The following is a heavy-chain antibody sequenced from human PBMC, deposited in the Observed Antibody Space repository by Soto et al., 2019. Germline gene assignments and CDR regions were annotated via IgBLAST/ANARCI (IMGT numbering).Heavy chain of an antibody. CDR1: GGSISSYY. Sequence: QVQLQESGPGLVKPSETLSLTCSVSGGSISSYYWSWIRQPPGKGLEWIGYKHYSGSTNDNPPLKSRVTISVDTSKNQCSLKLGSVTAADTAVYYCARHETYYYGSGSRSDAFDIWGQGTMVTVSS. V-gene: IGHV4-59*08. CDR3: ARHETYYYGSGSRSDAFDI. J-gene: IGHJ3*02. D-gene: IGHD3-10*01. CDR2: KHYSGST.